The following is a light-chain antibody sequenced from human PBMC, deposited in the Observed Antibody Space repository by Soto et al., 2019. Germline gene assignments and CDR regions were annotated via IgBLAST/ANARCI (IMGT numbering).Light chain of an antibody. Sequence: DIQVTQSPSSLSASVGDRVTITCRASQNINNYLNWYQQKPGKAPKLLIYAASSLQSGLPSRFSGSGSGTDFTLTISSLQPEDFATYYCQQSFSTLWTFGQGTKVEIK. V-gene: IGKV1-39*01. CDR1: QNINNY. CDR3: QQSFSTLWT. CDR2: AAS. J-gene: IGKJ1*01.